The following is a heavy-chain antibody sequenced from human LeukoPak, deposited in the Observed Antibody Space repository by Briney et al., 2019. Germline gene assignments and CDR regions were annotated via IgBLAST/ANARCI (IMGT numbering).Heavy chain of an antibody. CDR3: AREGYYGSGSYYPNWFDP. Sequence: PGGSLRLSCAASGFTFSSYSMNWVRQDPGKGLEWVSSISSSSSYIYYADSVKGRFTISRDNAKNSLYLQMNSLRAEDTAVYYCAREGYYGSGSYYPNWFDPWGQGTLVTVSS. CDR2: ISSSSSYI. V-gene: IGHV3-21*01. CDR1: GFTFSSYS. D-gene: IGHD3-10*01. J-gene: IGHJ5*02.